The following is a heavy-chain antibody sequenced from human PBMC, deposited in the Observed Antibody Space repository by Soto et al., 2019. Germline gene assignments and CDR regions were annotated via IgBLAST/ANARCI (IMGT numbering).Heavy chain of an antibody. CDR3: AKGAHDY. J-gene: IGHJ4*02. V-gene: IGHV3-30*18. Sequence: QVQLVESGGGVVQPGRSLRLSCAASGFTFSSHGMHWVRQAPGKGLEWVAVISYDGSNKYYADSVKGRFTIARDNSKNALYLQMNSLRAEDTAVYYCAKGAHDYWGQGTLVTVSS. CDR1: GFTFSSHG. CDR2: ISYDGSNK.